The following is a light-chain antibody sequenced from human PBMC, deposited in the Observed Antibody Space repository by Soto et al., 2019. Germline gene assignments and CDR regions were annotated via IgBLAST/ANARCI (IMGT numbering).Light chain of an antibody. CDR3: MQGRYWAT. V-gene: IGKV2-30*01. J-gene: IGKJ2*01. CDR2: KVS. Sequence: DVVMTQSPLSLSVTLGQPASISCSSTQSLEYSDGRTFLNWFQQRPGHSPRRLLYKVSNRDSGVPDRFSGSGSGTNFTLKISRVEAEDVGVYFCMQGRYWATFGQGTKLEIK. CDR1: QSLEYSDGRTF.